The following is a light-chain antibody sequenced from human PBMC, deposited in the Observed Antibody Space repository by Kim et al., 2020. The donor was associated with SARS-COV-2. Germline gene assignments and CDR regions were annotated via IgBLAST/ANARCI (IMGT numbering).Light chain of an antibody. CDR3: AAWDDGLKGGV. V-gene: IGLV1-44*01. CDR2: NDD. Sequence: QSVLTQPPSASGTPGQRVTVSCSGSSSNIGSNGVNWYQQVPGTAPKLLIYNDDQRPSGVPDRVSASKSGTSASLAIGGLQSEDEAHYYCAAWDDGLKGGVFGGGTQLTVL. CDR1: SSNIGSNG. J-gene: IGLJ3*02.